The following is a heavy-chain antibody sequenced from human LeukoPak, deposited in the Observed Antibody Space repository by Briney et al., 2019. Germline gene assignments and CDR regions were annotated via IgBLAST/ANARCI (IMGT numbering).Heavy chain of an antibody. Sequence: PGGSLRLSCAASGFTFSSYSMNWVRQAPGKGLEWVSSISSSSSYIYYADSVKGRFTISRDNAKNSLYLQMNSLRAEDTAVYYCAKGRGSGSYLAFDIWGQGTMVTVSS. CDR1: GFTFSSYS. CDR3: AKGRGSGSYLAFDI. V-gene: IGHV3-21*01. D-gene: IGHD3-10*01. J-gene: IGHJ3*02. CDR2: ISSSSSYI.